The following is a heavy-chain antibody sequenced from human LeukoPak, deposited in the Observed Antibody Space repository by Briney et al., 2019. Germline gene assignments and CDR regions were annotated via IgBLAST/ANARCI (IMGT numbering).Heavy chain of an antibody. CDR2: IIPIFGTA. Sequence: ASVKVSCKASGGTSSSYAISWVRQAPGQGLEWMGGIIPIFGTANYAQKFQGRVTITADESTSTAYMELSSLRSEDTAVYYCAGGPLRGCSSTSCYSFLYYYYGMDVWGQGTTVTVSS. D-gene: IGHD2-2*01. J-gene: IGHJ6*02. CDR3: AGGPLRGCSSTSCYSFLYYYYGMDV. CDR1: GGTSSSYA. V-gene: IGHV1-69*13.